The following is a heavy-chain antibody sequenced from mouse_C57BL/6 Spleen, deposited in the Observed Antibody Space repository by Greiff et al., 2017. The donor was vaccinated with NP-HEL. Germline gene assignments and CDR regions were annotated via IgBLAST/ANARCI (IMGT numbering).Heavy chain of an antibody. Sequence: VQLQQSGAELVKPGASVKISCKASGYAFSSYWMNWVKQRPGKGLEWIGQIYPGDGDTNYNGKFKGKATLTADKSSSTAYMQLSSLTSEDSAVYFCGRGGYGNQFDYWGQGTTLTVSS. V-gene: IGHV1-80*01. J-gene: IGHJ2*01. CDR3: GRGGYGNQFDY. CDR2: IYPGDGDT. D-gene: IGHD2-1*01. CDR1: GYAFSSYW.